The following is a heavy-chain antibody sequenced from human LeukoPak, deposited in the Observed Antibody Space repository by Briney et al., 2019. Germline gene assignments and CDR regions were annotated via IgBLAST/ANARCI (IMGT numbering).Heavy chain of an antibody. CDR2: ISGSGGST. CDR3: AKAGDY. J-gene: IGHJ4*02. CDR1: GYTFSRYA. Sequence: PGGSLTLLCAPSGYTFSRYAMMGVRQAPGKGLEWVSAISGSGGSTYYPDSMKGRFTISRDNSKNTLYLQMNSLRAEDTAVYYCAKAGDYWGQGTLVTVSS. V-gene: IGHV3-23*01.